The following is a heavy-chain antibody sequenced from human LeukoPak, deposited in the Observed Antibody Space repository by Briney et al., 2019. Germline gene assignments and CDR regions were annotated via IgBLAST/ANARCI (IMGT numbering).Heavy chain of an antibody. J-gene: IGHJ4*02. Sequence: GSLRLSCAASGFTFSSYAMSWVRQAPGKGLEWIGSIYHSGSTYYNPSLKSRVTISVDTSKNQFSLKLSSVTAADTAVYYCAREEEMATTAGVDYWGQGTLVTVSS. CDR1: GFTFSSYA. V-gene: IGHV4-38-2*02. D-gene: IGHD5-24*01. CDR3: AREEEMATTAGVDY. CDR2: IYHSGST.